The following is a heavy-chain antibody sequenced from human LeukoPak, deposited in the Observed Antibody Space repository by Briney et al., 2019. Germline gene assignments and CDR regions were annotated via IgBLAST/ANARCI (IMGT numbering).Heavy chain of an antibody. CDR2: IIPIFGPS. V-gene: IGHV1-69*13. J-gene: IGHJ3*02. Sequence: SVKVSCKASGGTFNNYAINWVRQAPGQGLEWMGGIIPIFGPSNYAQKFQGRVTITADESTTTAYMELSSVTAADTAVYYCARDRYYYDSSGSAFDIWGQGTMVTVSS. D-gene: IGHD3-22*01. CDR3: ARDRYYYDSSGSAFDI. CDR1: GGTFNNYA.